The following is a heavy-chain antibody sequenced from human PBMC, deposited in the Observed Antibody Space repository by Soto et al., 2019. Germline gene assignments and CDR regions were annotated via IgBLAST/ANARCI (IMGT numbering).Heavy chain of an antibody. CDR3: AKDTGFYTSGSFDN. CDR1: GFTLSNYA. J-gene: IGHJ4*02. Sequence: GGSLRLSCAASGFTLSNYAMSWVRQAPGKGLEWVAGISGNGGSIYYADSVKGRFTISRDNSKNTVYLQVNNLRAEDAALYYCAKDTGFYTSGSFDNWGQGTLVTVSS. CDR2: ISGNGGSI. V-gene: IGHV3-23*01. D-gene: IGHD3-3*01.